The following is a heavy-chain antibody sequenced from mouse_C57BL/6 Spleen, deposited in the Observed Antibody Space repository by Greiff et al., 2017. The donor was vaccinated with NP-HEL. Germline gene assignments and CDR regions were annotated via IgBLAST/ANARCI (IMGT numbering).Heavy chain of an antibody. J-gene: IGHJ4*01. CDR2: INPSNGGT. CDR1: GYTFTSYW. Sequence: QVQLQQPGTELVKPGASVKLSCKASGYTFTSYWMHWVKQRPGQGLEWIGNINPSNGGTNYNEKFKSKATLTVDKSSSTAYMQLSSLTSEDSAVYYCAKGGYYYGSSYKSDYAMDDWGQGTSVTVSS. V-gene: IGHV1-53*01. D-gene: IGHD1-1*01. CDR3: AKGGYYYGSSYKSDYAMDD.